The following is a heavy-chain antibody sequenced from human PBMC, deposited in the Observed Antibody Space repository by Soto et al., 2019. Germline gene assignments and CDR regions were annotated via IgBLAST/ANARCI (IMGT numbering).Heavy chain of an antibody. D-gene: IGHD2-21*01. Sequence: EVQLLESGGSLVQPGGSLRLSCAASGFTFSTFAMNWVRQAPGEGLEWVSSISGSGGNTQYADSVKGRVTISRDNSKNQLYPQMNTLIAEHKAVDYCAQCDELMTPSGVWCNRFDVCGQGRLVIGYS. CDR1: GFTFSTFA. CDR3: AQCDELMTPSGVWCNRFDV. V-gene: IGHV3-23*01. CDR2: ISGSGGNT. J-gene: IGHJ5*02.